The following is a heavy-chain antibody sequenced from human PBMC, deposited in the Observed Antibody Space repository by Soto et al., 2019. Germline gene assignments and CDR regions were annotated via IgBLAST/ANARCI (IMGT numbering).Heavy chain of an antibody. CDR2: IIPIFGTA. CDR3: AKHYGGNPRRYFDL. D-gene: IGHD4-17*01. V-gene: IGHV1-69*12. CDR1: GGTLSSYA. J-gene: IGHJ2*01. Sequence: QVQLVQSGAEVKKPGSSVKVSCKASGGTLSSYAISWVRQAPGQGLEWMGGIIPIFGTANYAPKFQGRVTITADESTSTAYMELSSLRSEDTAVYYCAKHYGGNPRRYFDLWGRGPLVTVSS.